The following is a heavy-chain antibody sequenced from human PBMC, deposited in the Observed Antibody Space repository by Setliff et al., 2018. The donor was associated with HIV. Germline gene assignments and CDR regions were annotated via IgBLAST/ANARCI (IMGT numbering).Heavy chain of an antibody. V-gene: IGHV4-34*01. CDR1: GASFSGYY. Sequence: PSETLSLTCAVYGASFSGYYWSWIRQPPGKGLEWIGNMYYSGSTYYNPSLKSRVTISVDTSKNHLSLKLTSVTAADTAVYYCARGHCSGTNCYGVDYYGMDVWGQGTTVTVSS. J-gene: IGHJ6*02. CDR2: MYYSGST. D-gene: IGHD2-2*01. CDR3: ARGHCSGTNCYGVDYYGMDV.